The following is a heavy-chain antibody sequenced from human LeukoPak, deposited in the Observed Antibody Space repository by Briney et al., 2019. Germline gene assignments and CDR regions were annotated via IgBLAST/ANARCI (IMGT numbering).Heavy chain of an antibody. J-gene: IGHJ4*02. CDR2: INPNSGGT. CDR3: ARDPGGNYGSGTRSYYFDY. V-gene: IGHV1-2*02. CDR1: GYTFTGYY. Sequence: ASVKVSCKASGYTFTGYYMHWVRLAPGQGLEWMGWINPNSGGTNYAQKFQGRVTMTRDTSISTAYMELSRLRSDDTAVYYCARDPGGNYGSGTRSYYFDYWGQGTLVTVSS. D-gene: IGHD3-10*01.